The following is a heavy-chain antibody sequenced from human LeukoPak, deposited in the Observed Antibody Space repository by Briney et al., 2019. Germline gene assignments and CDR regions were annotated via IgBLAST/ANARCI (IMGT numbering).Heavy chain of an antibody. CDR3: ARDSAGGIVDY. V-gene: IGHV1-2*02. CDR1: GGTFSSYT. Sequence: GASVKVSCKASGGTFSSYTISWVRQAPGQGLEWMGWINPNSGGTNYAQKFQGRVTMTRDTSISTAYMELSRLRSDDTAVYYCARDSAGGIVDYWGQGTLVTVSS. J-gene: IGHJ4*02. CDR2: INPNSGGT. D-gene: IGHD3-16*01.